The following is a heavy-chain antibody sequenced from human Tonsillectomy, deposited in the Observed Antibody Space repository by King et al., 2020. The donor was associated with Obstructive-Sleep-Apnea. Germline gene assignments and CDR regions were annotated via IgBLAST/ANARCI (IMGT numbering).Heavy chain of an antibody. Sequence: TLKESGPVLVKPTETLTLTCTVSGFSLSNARMGVSWIRQPPGKALEWLAHIFSNDEKSYSTFLKSRLTISKDTPKSQVVLTMTNMDPVDTATYYCARMPLWGSGWYYFDYWGQGTLVTVSS. CDR1: GFSLSNARMG. D-gene: IGHD6-19*01. V-gene: IGHV2-26*01. J-gene: IGHJ4*02. CDR2: IFSNDEK. CDR3: ARMPLWGSGWYYFDY.